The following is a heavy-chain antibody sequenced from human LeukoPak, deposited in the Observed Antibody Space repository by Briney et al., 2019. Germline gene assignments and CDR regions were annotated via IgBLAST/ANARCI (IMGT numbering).Heavy chain of an antibody. CDR3: AKLGIVVVVAATTWFDP. CDR2: ISGSGGST. J-gene: IGHJ5*02. V-gene: IGHV3-23*01. D-gene: IGHD2-15*01. Sequence: GGSLRLSCAASGFTFSSYAMSWVRQALGKGLEWVSAISGSGGSTYYADSVKGRFTISRDNSKNTLYLQMNSLRAEDAAVYYCAKLGIVVVVAATTWFDPWGQGTLVTVSS. CDR1: GFTFSSYA.